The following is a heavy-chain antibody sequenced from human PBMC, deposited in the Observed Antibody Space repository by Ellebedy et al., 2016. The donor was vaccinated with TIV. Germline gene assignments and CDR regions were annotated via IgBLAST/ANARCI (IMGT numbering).Heavy chain of an antibody. J-gene: IGHJ3*02. Sequence: GESLKISCAASGFTFSDYYMSWIRQAPGRGLEWVSYISSSSSYTNYADSVKGRFTISRDNTNNSLYLQMNSLRAEDTAVYYCARDRAVGTMDAFDIWGQGTMVTVSS. CDR2: ISSSSSYT. V-gene: IGHV3-11*06. CDR1: GFTFSDYY. CDR3: ARDRAVGTMDAFDI. D-gene: IGHD6-19*01.